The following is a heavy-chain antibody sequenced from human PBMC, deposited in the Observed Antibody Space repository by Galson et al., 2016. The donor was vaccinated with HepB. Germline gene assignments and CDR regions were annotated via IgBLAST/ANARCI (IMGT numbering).Heavy chain of an antibody. J-gene: IGHJ4*02. CDR1: GFTFSSYA. V-gene: IGHV3-30*04. CDR3: ARRTSYSSGWYEVGY. Sequence: SLRLSCAASGFTFSSYAMHWVRQAPGKGLEWVAVISYDGSNKYYADSVKGRFTISRDNSKNTLYLQMNSLRAEDTAVYYCARRTSYSSGWYEVGYWGQGTLVTDSS. CDR2: ISYDGSNK. D-gene: IGHD6-19*01.